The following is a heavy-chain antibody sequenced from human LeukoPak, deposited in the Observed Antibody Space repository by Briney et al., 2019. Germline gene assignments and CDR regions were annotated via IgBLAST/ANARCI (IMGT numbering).Heavy chain of an antibody. Sequence: GASVKVSCKASGYTFTGYYMHWVRQAPGQGLAWMGWINPNSGGTNYAQKFQGRVTMTRDTSISTAYMELSRLRSDDTAVYYCARSLVPGVGYFDYWGQGTLVTVSS. CDR1: GYTFTGYY. J-gene: IGHJ4*02. CDR3: ARSLVPGVGYFDY. V-gene: IGHV1-2*02. CDR2: INPNSGGT. D-gene: IGHD6-13*01.